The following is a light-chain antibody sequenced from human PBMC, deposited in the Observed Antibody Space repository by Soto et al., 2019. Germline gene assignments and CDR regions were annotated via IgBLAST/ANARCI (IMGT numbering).Light chain of an antibody. J-gene: IGLJ2*01. V-gene: IGLV1-51*01. CDR3: GTWGSSLSGAVV. CDR2: DND. Sequence: QSVLTQPPSVSAAPGQKVTISCSGTSSNIGRNYVAWYQQLPGTAPKLLIYDNDKRPSGIPDRFSGSKSGTSATLGITGLQAGDEADYYCGTWGSSLSGAVVFGEGTKVTVL. CDR1: SSNIGRNY.